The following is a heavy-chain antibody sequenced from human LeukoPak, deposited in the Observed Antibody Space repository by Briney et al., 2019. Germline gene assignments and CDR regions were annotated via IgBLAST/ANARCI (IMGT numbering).Heavy chain of an antibody. J-gene: IGHJ4*02. CDR3: ARRGIQLWPHDDY. Sequence: GGSLRLSCTVSGFTFSGYEMNWVRQAPGKGLEWVSYISSSGSTIFYADSVKGRFTISRDNAKNSLYLQMNSLRAEDTAVYYCARRGIQLWPHDDYWGQGTLVTVTS. CDR1: GFTFSGYE. CDR2: ISSSGSTI. V-gene: IGHV3-48*03. D-gene: IGHD5-18*01.